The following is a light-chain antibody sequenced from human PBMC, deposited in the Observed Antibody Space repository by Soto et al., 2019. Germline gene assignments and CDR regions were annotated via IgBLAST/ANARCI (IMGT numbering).Light chain of an antibody. CDR1: SSDLGNHNL. J-gene: IGLJ3*02. V-gene: IGLV2-23*01. Sequence: HSALTQPASVSGSPGQSITISCTGTSSDLGNHNLVSWYQQYPGKAPTLMIYEASQRPSGISHRFSGSKSGNTASLTISGLQTEDEANYYCCSYAGRSTWVFGGGTKVTVL. CDR2: EAS. CDR3: CSYAGRSTWV.